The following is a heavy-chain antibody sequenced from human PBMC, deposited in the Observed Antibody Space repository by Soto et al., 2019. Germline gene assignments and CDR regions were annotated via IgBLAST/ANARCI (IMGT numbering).Heavy chain of an antibody. Sequence: QITLKESGPPLVKPTQTLTLTCTFSGFSLSTSGVGVGWIRQPPGKALEWLALIYWDDDKRYSPSLKSRLTITKDTSKNQVVLTMTNMDPVDTATYYCARWDTLGYCSGGSCFGPSFDYWGQGTLVTVSS. CDR2: IYWDDDK. CDR3: ARWDTLGYCSGGSCFGPSFDY. J-gene: IGHJ4*02. D-gene: IGHD2-15*01. V-gene: IGHV2-5*02. CDR1: GFSLSTSGVG.